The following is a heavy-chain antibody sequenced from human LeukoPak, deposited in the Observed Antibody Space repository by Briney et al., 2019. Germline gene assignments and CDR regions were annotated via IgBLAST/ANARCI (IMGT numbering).Heavy chain of an antibody. J-gene: IGHJ6*03. CDR1: GGTFTSYA. Sequence: SVKVSCKASGGTFTSYAISWVRQAPGQGLEWMGGIIPIFGIANYAQKFQGRVTITADESTSTAYMELSSLRSDDTAVYYCARSIAAAGRYYYYYMDVWGKGTTVTVSS. CDR3: ARSIAAAGRYYYYYMDV. V-gene: IGHV1-69*13. D-gene: IGHD6-13*01. CDR2: IIPIFGIA.